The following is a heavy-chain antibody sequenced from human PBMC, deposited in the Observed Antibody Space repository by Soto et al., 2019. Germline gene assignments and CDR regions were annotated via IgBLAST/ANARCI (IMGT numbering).Heavy chain of an antibody. D-gene: IGHD4-17*01. J-gene: IGHJ4*02. CDR3: AREVGYGDFFAALLD. CDR2: IHTPFGTA. CDR1: GGTFSSHS. V-gene: IGHV1-69*01. Sequence: VQLMQSGAEVKQPGSSVKVSCKASGGTFSSHSINWVRQAPGQGLEWKGGIHTPFGTANYAQNFQGRVTITADQSTSTAYIELHSLISDDTAVYYCAREVGYGDFFAALLDWGQGALVTVSS.